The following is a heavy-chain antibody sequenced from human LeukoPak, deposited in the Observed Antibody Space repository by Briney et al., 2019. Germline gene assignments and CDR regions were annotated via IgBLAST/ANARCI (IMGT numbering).Heavy chain of an antibody. CDR3: AKDMINTLVRGVIDY. D-gene: IGHD3-10*01. V-gene: IGHV3-9*01. CDR2: ISWNSGSI. CDR1: GFTFDDYA. Sequence: GGSPRLSCAASGFTFDDYAMHWVRQAPGKGLEWVSGISWNSGSIAYADSVKGRFTISRDNAKNSLFLQMNSLRAEDTALYYCAKDMINTLVRGVIDYWGQGTLVTVSS. J-gene: IGHJ4*02.